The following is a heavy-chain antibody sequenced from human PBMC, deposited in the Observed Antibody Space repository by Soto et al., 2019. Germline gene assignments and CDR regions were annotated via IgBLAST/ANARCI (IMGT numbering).Heavy chain of an antibody. CDR2: IYFSGST. CDR3: ARIERATYAY. CDR1: GGCIDTYY. Sequence: PSETLSLTCTVSGGCIDTYYWSWIRQPPGKGLEWIGHIYFSGSTNYNPSLKSRVTILVDTSKNQFSLKLSSVTAADTAVYYCARIERATYAYWGQGTLVTVSS. D-gene: IGHD1-26*01. J-gene: IGHJ4*02. V-gene: IGHV4-4*09.